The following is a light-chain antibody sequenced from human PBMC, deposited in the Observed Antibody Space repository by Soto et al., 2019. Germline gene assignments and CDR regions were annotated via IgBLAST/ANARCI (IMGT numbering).Light chain of an antibody. V-gene: IGKV4-1*01. Sequence: DIVMTQSPDSLAVSLGERATINCKSSQSVLYSSNNKNYLAWYQQKPGQPPELLISWASTRESGVPDRFSGSGSGTDFTLTISSLQAEDVAVYYCQQYYSTPLTFGVGTRVEIK. CDR3: QQYYSTPLT. CDR2: WAS. J-gene: IGKJ4*01. CDR1: QSVLYSSNNKNY.